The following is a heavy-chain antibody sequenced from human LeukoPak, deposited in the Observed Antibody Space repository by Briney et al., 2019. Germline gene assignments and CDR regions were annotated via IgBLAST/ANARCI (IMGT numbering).Heavy chain of an antibody. D-gene: IGHD3-10*01. CDR1: GFTFSSYE. Sequence: GGSLRLSCAASGFTFSSYEMNWVRQAPGKGLEWGSYISSSGSTIYYADSVKGRFTISRDNAKNSLYLQMNSLRAEDTAVYYCARESVTMVRRAFDIWGQGTMVTVSS. CDR2: ISSSGSTI. CDR3: ARESVTMVRRAFDI. V-gene: IGHV3-48*03. J-gene: IGHJ3*02.